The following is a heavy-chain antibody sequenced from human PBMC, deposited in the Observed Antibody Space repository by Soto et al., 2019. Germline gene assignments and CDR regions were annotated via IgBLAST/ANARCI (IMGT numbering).Heavy chain of an antibody. V-gene: IGHV3-30*18. CDR2: ISYDGSNK. Sequence: ESGGGVVQPGRSLRLSCAASGFTFSSYGMHWVRRAPGKGLEWVAVISYDGSNKYYADSVKGRFTISRDNSKNTLYLQMNSLRAEDTAVYYCAKDLLRPGRAYGMDVWGQGTTVTVSS. CDR1: GFTFSSYG. J-gene: IGHJ6*02. D-gene: IGHD6-25*01. CDR3: AKDLLRPGRAYGMDV.